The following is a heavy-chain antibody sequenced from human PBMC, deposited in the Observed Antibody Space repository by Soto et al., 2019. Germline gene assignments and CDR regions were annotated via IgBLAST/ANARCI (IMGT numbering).Heavy chain of an antibody. D-gene: IGHD5-12*01. CDR3: ARDRRGDGYNLDAFDI. CDR2: IWYDGSNK. Sequence: GGSLRLSCAASGFTFSSYGMHWVRQAPGKGLEWVAVIWYDGSNKYYADSVKGRFTISRDNSKNTLYLQMNSLRAEDTAVYYCARDRRGDGYNLDAFDIWGQGTMVTVS. J-gene: IGHJ3*02. CDR1: GFTFSSYG. V-gene: IGHV3-33*01.